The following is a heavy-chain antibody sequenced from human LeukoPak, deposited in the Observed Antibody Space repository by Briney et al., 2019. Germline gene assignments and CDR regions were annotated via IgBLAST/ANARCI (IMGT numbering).Heavy chain of an antibody. D-gene: IGHD3-22*01. J-gene: IGHJ3*02. V-gene: IGHV3-7*01. Sequence: PGGSLRLSCAASGFTFTSCWMTWVRQAPGKGLEWVANIKQDGSEKYYVDSVKGRFTISRDNAKNSLYLQMNSLRAEDTAVYYCASSTYDSTAYRHFDIWGQGTLVTVSS. CDR1: GFTFTSCW. CDR2: IKQDGSEK. CDR3: ASSTYDSTAYRHFDI.